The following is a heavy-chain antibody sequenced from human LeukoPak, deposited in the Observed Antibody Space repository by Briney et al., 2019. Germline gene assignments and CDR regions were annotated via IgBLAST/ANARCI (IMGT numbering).Heavy chain of an antibody. D-gene: IGHD6-13*01. CDR2: IYYTGST. V-gene: IGHV4-39*01. J-gene: IGHJ4*02. CDR3: ARRRAAAGPIDY. CDR1: GGSIRSSNFF. Sequence: SETLSLTCTVSGGSIRSSNFFWAWIRQPPGKGLKWLASIYYTGSTYYNPSLKSRVSVSIDTSKNQFSLKLNSVTAADTAVYYCARRRAAAGPIDYWGQGTLVTVSS.